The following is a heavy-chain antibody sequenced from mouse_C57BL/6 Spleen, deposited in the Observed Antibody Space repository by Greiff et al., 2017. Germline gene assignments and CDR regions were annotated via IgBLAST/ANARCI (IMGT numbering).Heavy chain of an antibody. V-gene: IGHV7-3*01. CDR3: ARYIYYGYYFDD. J-gene: IGHJ2*01. D-gene: IGHD2-1*01. CDR1: GFTFTDYY. CDR2: IRNKANGYTT. Sequence: EVKLMESGGGLVQPGGSLSLSCAASGFTFTDYYMSWVRQPPGKALEWLGFIRNKANGYTTEYSASVKGRFTISRDNSQSILYLQMNALRAEDSATYYCARYIYYGYYFDDWGQGTTLTVSS.